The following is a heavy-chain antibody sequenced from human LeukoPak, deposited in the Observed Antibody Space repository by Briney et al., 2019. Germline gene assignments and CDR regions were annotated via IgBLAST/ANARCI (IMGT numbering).Heavy chain of an antibody. D-gene: IGHD3-9*01. Sequence: SETLSLTCAVYGGSFSGYYWSWIRQPPGKGLGWIGEINHSGSTNHNPSLKSRVTISVDTSKNQFSLKLSSVTAADTAVYYCARGLGLRYFDWSKNWFDPWGQGTLVTVSS. J-gene: IGHJ5*02. CDR3: ARGLGLRYFDWSKNWFDP. CDR2: INHSGST. CDR1: GGSFSGYY. V-gene: IGHV4-34*01.